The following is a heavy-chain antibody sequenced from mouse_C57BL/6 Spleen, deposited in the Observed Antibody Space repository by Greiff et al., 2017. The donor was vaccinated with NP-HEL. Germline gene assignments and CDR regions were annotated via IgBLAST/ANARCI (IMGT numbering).Heavy chain of an antibody. CDR1: GYTFTSYW. Sequence: QVQLQQPGAELVKPGASVKLSCKASGYTFTSYWMHWVKQRPGRGLEWIGRIDANSGGTKYNEKFKSKATLTVDKPSSTADMQLSRLTSEESAVDYCARKGGYEYDGYYFDYWGQGTTLTVSS. D-gene: IGHD2-4*01. V-gene: IGHV1-72*01. J-gene: IGHJ2*01. CDR2: IDANSGGT. CDR3: ARKGGYEYDGYYFDY.